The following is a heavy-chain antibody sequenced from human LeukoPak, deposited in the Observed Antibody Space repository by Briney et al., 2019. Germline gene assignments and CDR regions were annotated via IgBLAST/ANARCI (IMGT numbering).Heavy chain of an antibody. CDR1: GFAFSTYW. Sequence: PGGSLRLSRTASGFAFSTYWMFWVRPAPGKGLVWVSQINPEGASTTYGDPAKGRFTASRDNAKNALHLQMNSLRVDDTAVYYCARGTAITAGIDFWGQGTLVTVSS. J-gene: IGHJ4*02. D-gene: IGHD6-19*01. CDR3: ARGTAITAGIDF. CDR2: INPEGAST. V-gene: IGHV3-74*01.